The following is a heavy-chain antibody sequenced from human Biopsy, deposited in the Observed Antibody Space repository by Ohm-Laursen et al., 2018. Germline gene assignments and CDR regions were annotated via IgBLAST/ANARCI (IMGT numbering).Heavy chain of an antibody. CDR1: RFTFSTYG. D-gene: IGHD3-16*01. CDR3: ATELLPPGVGGPWLDS. J-gene: IGHJ5*01. V-gene: IGHV3-21*06. CDR2: ISASSSYI. Sequence: SLRLSCTASRFTFSTYGMHWVRQAPGKGLEWVSSISASSSYIHYADSVKGRFTVSRDNAKNSLYLQMNSLRAADTAIYYCATELLPPGVGGPWLDSWGQGTPVTVSS.